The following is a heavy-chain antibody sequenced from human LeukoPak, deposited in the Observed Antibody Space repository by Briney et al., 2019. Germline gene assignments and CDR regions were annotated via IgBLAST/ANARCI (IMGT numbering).Heavy chain of an antibody. D-gene: IGHD2-21*02. J-gene: IGHJ4*02. Sequence: GGSLLLSCAASGFTFSSYSMNWGRQAPGKGLEWVSSISSSSSYIYYADSVKGRFTISRDNAKNSLYLQMNSLRAEDTAAYYCARVMVTDDYWGQGTLVTVSS. CDR1: GFTFSSYS. CDR3: ARVMVTDDY. CDR2: ISSSSSYI. V-gene: IGHV3-21*01.